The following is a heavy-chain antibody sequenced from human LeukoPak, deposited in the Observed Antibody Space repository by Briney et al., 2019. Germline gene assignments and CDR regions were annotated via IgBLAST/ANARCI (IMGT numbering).Heavy chain of an antibody. CDR1: GGSFSGYY. J-gene: IGHJ4*02. V-gene: IGHV4-34*01. Sequence: PSETLSLTCAVYGGSFSGYYWSWIRQPPGEGLEWIGEINHSGSTNYNPSLKSRVTISVDTSKNQFSLKLSSVTAADTAVYYCASGRYIDYWGQGTLVTVSS. CDR2: INHSGST. D-gene: IGHD3-9*01. CDR3: ASGRYIDY.